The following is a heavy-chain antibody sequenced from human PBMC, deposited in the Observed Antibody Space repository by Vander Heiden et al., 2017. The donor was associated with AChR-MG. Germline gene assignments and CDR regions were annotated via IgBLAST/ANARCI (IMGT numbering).Heavy chain of an antibody. D-gene: IGHD3-22*01. CDR3: AKRWDYYDSSGYYFRGYFDY. Sequence: EVQLLESGGGLVQPGGSLRLSCAASGFTFSSYAMSWVRQAPGKGLEWVSAISGSGGSTYYADSVKGRFTISRDNSKNTLYLQMNSLRAEETAVYYCAKRWDYYDSSGYYFRGYFDYWGQGTLVTVSS. V-gene: IGHV3-23*01. J-gene: IGHJ4*02. CDR1: GFTFSSYA. CDR2: ISGSGGST.